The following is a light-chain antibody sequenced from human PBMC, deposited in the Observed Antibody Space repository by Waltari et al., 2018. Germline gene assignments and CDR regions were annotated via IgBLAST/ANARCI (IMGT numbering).Light chain of an antibody. CDR2: ENT. CDR1: SPNIGTNY. Sequence: QSVLTQPPSVSAAPGQRVTISCSGCSPNIGTNYVSWYRQFPGTAPKLLIYENTERPSGIPGRFSGSKSGTSATLDITGLQAGDEADYYCGTWDSSLSGAVFGGGTHLTVL. V-gene: IGLV1-51*02. J-gene: IGLJ7*01. CDR3: GTWDSSLSGAV.